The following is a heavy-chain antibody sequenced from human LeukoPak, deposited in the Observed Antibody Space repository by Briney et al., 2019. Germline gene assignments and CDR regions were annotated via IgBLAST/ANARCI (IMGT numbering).Heavy chain of an antibody. CDR1: GFTFSTYS. V-gene: IGHV3-48*02. D-gene: IGHD5-12*01. CDR3: AREADSGYVFDY. CDR2: ISSTSTI. Sequence: GGSLRLSCAASGFTFSTYSMNWVRQAPGKGLEWVSFISSTSTIYYADSVKGRFTISRDNAKNSLYLQMNSLRDEDTAVYYCAREADSGYVFDYWGQGTLVTGSS. J-gene: IGHJ4*02.